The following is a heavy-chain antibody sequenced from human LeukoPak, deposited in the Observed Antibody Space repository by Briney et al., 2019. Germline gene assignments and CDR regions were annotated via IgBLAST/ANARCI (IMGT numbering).Heavy chain of an antibody. V-gene: IGHV3-30*04. CDR1: GFTFSDYA. J-gene: IGHJ4*02. CDR2: ISFDGGSE. Sequence: PGRSLRLSCAASGFTFSDYAPHWVRQAPGKGLEWVAVISFDGGSEYYADSVKGRFTISRDNSKNTLYLQMNGLRAEDTAVYYCARASVATTASFDIWGQGTLVTVSS. D-gene: IGHD5-12*01. CDR3: ARASVATTASFDI.